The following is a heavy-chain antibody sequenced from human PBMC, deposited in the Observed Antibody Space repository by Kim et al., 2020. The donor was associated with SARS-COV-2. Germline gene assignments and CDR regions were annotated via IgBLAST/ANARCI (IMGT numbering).Heavy chain of an antibody. V-gene: IGHV1-18*01. J-gene: IGHJ4*02. Sequence: ASVKVSCKASGYTFTSYGISWVRQAPGQGLEWMGWISAYNGNTNYAQKLQGRVTMTTDTSTSTAYMELRSLRSDDTAVYYCARDRWNYVDDYFDYWGQGTLVTVSS. CDR3: ARDRWNYVDDYFDY. D-gene: IGHD1-7*01. CDR2: ISAYNGNT. CDR1: GYTFTSYG.